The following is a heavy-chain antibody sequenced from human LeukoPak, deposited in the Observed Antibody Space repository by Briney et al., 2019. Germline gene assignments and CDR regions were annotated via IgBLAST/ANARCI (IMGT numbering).Heavy chain of an antibody. CDR1: GGTFSSYA. CDR2: ISAYNGDT. V-gene: IGHV1-18*01. D-gene: IGHD3-10*01. Sequence: ASVKVSCKASGGTFSSYAISWVRQAPGQGLEWMGWISAYNGDTNYAQKLQGRVNMTTDTSASTAYMELSSLRSEDTAVYYCATRSPIGYYGSGSYYQGAFDIWGQGTMVTVSS. J-gene: IGHJ3*02. CDR3: ATRSPIGYYGSGSYYQGAFDI.